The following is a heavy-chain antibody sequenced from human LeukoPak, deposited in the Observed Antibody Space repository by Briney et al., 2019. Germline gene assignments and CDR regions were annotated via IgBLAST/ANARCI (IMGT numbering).Heavy chain of an antibody. CDR3: ATGTNFGVNPFDY. CDR2: INPSGGST. D-gene: IGHD3-3*01. V-gene: IGHV1-46*01. Sequence: GASVTVSCKASGYTFTSYYMHWVRQAPGQGLEWMGIINPSGGSTSYAQKFQGRVTMTRDISTSTVDMELSSLRSEDTAVYYCATGTNFGVNPFDYWGQGTLVTVSS. J-gene: IGHJ4*02. CDR1: GYTFTSYY.